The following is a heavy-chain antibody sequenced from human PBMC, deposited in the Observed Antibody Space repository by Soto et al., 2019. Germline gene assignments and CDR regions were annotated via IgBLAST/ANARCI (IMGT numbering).Heavy chain of an antibody. CDR3: AKTAGYDYVWGSSGLDP. CDR1: GFTFSSYG. Sequence: PGGSLRLSWAGSGFTFSSYGMHWVHQAPGKGLEWVAVISYDGSDKYYGDSVKGRFTISRDDSKNTLYLQMNSLRVEDTAIYYCAKTAGYDYVWGSSGLDPWGQGTLVTVSS. D-gene: IGHD3-16*01. CDR2: ISYDGSDK. J-gene: IGHJ5*02. V-gene: IGHV3-30*18.